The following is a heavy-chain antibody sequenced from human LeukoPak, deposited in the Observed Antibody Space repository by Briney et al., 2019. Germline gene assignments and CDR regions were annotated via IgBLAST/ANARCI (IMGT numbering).Heavy chain of an antibody. V-gene: IGHV1-2*02. D-gene: IGHD7-27*01. CDR3: AIHWGSGWYFDL. Sequence: GASVKVSCKASGYTFIGHYLHWVRQAPGQGLEWLGWINPKSGGTNCARDFQGRVTMTRDTSITTAYMELSSLRSDDTAMYYCAIHWGSGWYFDLWGRGTQVTVSS. CDR2: INPKSGGT. CDR1: GYTFIGHY. J-gene: IGHJ2*01.